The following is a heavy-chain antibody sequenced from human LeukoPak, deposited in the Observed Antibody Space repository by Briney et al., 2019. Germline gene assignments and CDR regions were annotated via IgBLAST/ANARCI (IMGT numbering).Heavy chain of an antibody. CDR3: ARDSADTMIVVVTYFDY. CDR2: ISSSGSTI. V-gene: IGHV3-48*03. D-gene: IGHD3-22*01. J-gene: IGHJ4*02. CDR1: GFTFSSYE. Sequence: GESLRLSCAASGFTFSSYEMNWVRQAPGKGLEWVSYISSSGSTIYYADSVKGRFTISRDNAKNSLYLQMNSLRAEDTAVYYCARDSADTMIVVVTYFDYWGQGTLVTVSS.